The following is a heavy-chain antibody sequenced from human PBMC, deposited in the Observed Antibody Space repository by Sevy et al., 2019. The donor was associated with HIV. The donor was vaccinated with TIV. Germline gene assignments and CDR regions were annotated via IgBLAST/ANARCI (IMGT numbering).Heavy chain of an antibody. V-gene: IGHV4-30-4*01. CDR2: IYYSGST. CDR1: GGSISSGDYY. J-gene: IGHJ6*02. CDR3: ARSIVVVPAVSIHYYYGMDV. D-gene: IGHD2-2*01. Sequence: SETLSLTCTVSGGSISSGDYYWSWIRQPPGNGLEWIGYIYYSGSTYYNPSLKSRVTISVDTSKNQFSLKLSSVTAADTAVYYRARSIVVVPAVSIHYYYGMDVWGQGTLVTVSS.